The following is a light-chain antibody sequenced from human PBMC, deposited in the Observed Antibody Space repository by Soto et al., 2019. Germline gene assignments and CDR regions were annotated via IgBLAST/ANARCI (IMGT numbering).Light chain of an antibody. J-gene: IGLJ2*01. CDR2: DVS. CDR1: SSDVGGYNY. V-gene: IGLV2-14*01. CDR3: SSYTSSSTPL. Sequence: QSALTQPASVSGSPGQSITISCTGTSSDVGGYNYVSWYQQHPGKAPKHMIYDVSNWPSGVSNRFSGSKSGNTASLTISGLQAEDEADYYCSSYTSSSTPLFGGGTKLTVL.